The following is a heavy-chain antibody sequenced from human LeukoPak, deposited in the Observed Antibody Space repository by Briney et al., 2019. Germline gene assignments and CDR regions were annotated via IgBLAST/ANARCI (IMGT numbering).Heavy chain of an antibody. Sequence: GGSLRLSCAASGFTFSSYGMHWVRQAPGKGLEWVAVIWYDGSNKYYADSVKGRFTISRDNSKNTLYLQMNSLRAEDTAAYYCARAWVTTEYYFDYWGQGTLVTVSS. CDR3: ARAWVTTEYYFDY. CDR2: IWYDGSNK. J-gene: IGHJ4*02. V-gene: IGHV3-33*01. D-gene: IGHD4-17*01. CDR1: GFTFSSYG.